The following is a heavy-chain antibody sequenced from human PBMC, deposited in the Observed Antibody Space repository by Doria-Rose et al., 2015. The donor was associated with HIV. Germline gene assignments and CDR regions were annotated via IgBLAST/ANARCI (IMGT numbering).Heavy chain of an antibody. D-gene: IGHD6-13*01. CDR1: GVSLSSPGMG. J-gene: IGHJ4*02. CDR3: ARIKSSRWYHKYYFDF. Sequence: QVQLQDSGPVLVKPTETLTLTCTVSGVSLSSPGMGVSWIRQPPGKALEWLANIFSDDERTYKTSLKSRLTISRGTSKSQVVLTMTDMDPVDTATYYCARIKSSRWYHKYYFDFWGQGTLVIVSA. CDR2: IFSDDER. V-gene: IGHV2-26*01.